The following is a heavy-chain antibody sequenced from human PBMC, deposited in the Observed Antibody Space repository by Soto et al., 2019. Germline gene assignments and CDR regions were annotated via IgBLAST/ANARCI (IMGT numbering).Heavy chain of an antibody. Sequence: HPGGSLRLSCAASGFTFSSYAMHCVRQAPGKGLEWVAVISYDGISKHYADSVKGRFSISRDDSENTLYVQMNSLRAEDTAVYYCAKDGYLDTYYFDYWGQGTLVTVSS. J-gene: IGHJ4*02. CDR1: GFTFSSYA. CDR3: AKDGYLDTYYFDY. D-gene: IGHD3-9*01. CDR2: ISYDGISK. V-gene: IGHV3-30-3*01.